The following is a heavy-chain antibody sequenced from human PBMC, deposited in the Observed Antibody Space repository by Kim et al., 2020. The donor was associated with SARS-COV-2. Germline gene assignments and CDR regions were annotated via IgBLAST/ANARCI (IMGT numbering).Heavy chain of an antibody. CDR3: ARIAVAGTWFDP. Sequence: KYSQKVQCRVTITRDTSASTAYMELSSLRSEDTAVYYCARIAVAGTWFDPWGQGTLVTVSS. V-gene: IGHV1-3*01. J-gene: IGHJ5*02. D-gene: IGHD6-19*01.